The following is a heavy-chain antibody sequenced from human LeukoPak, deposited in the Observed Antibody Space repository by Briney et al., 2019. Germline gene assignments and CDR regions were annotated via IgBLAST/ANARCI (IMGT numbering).Heavy chain of an antibody. CDR1: GYTFTGYY. V-gene: IGHV1-2*02. J-gene: IGHJ5*02. CDR3: ARALRPPGNWFDP. CDR2: INPNSGGT. Sequence: ASVKVSCKDSGYTFTGYYMHWVRQAPGQGLEWMGWINPNSGGTNYAQKFQGRVTMTRDTSISTAYMELSRLRSDDTAVYYCARALRPPGNWFDPWGQGTLVTVSS.